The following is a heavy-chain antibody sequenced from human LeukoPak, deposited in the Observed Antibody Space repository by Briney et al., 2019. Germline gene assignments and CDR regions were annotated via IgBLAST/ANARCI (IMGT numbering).Heavy chain of an antibody. CDR2: IIPIFGTT. CDR1: GGTFNSYA. CDR3: ARVVYCGGDCYSGNFDL. J-gene: IGHJ2*01. D-gene: IGHD2-21*02. V-gene: IGHV1-69*06. Sequence: GASVKVSCKASGGTFNSYAISWVRQAPGQGLEWMGGIIPIFGTTNYARKFRGRVTLTADKSTRTAYMELSSLRSEDTAVYYCARVVYCGGDCYSGNFDLWGRGTLVTVSS.